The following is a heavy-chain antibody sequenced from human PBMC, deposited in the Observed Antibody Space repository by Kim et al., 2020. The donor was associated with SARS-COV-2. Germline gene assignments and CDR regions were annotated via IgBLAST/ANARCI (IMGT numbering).Heavy chain of an antibody. J-gene: IGHJ4*02. CDR1: GFTFSASA. CDR3: TRLGMAAAETFDY. V-gene: IGHV3-73*01. Sequence: GGSLRLSCAAYGFTFSASAIHWVRQASGKGLEWVGRIRSKANTYATAYAASVKGRFTISRDDSKNTAYLQMSSLKTEDTAVYYCTRLGMAAAETFDYWGQGTLVTVSS. CDR2: IRSKANTYAT. D-gene: IGHD6-13*01.